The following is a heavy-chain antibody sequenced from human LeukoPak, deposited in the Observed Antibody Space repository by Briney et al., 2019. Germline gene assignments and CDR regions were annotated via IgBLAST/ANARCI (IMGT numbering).Heavy chain of an antibody. CDR1: GGYISSYY. CDR3: ARGWSYYSAYYFDY. J-gene: IGHJ4*02. V-gene: IGHV4-4*07. CDR2: IYTSGST. D-gene: IGHD1-26*01. Sequence: SETLSLTCTVYGGYISSYYWSWIRQPAGKGLEWIGRIYTSGSTNYNPSLKSRVTMSVDTSKNQFSLKLSSVTAADTAVYYCARGWSYYSAYYFDYWGQGTLVTVSS.